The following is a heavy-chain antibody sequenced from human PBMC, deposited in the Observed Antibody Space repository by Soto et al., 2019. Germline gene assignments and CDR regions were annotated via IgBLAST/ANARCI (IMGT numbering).Heavy chain of an antibody. CDR2: INPSGGSA. D-gene: IGHD6-13*01. CDR3: ARGTTGYSSTWYDY. V-gene: IGHV1-46*01. Sequence: QVQLVQSGAEVKKPGASVKVSCKASVYTFTSHYIHWVRHAPVQGLQWMGIINPSGGSASNAQKFQGRVTMTRDTSTSTVNMELSSLRSDDTAVYYCARGTTGYSSTWYDYWGQGTLVTVSS. CDR1: VYTFTSHY. J-gene: IGHJ4*02.